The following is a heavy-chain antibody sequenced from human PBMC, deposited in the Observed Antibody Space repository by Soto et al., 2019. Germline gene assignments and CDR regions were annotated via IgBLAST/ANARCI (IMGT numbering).Heavy chain of an antibody. J-gene: IGHJ3*02. D-gene: IGHD3-10*01. CDR3: ARGDYYGSSGPLDI. CDR2: VNPNDGST. Sequence: QVQLVRSGAEVKQPGASVRVSCKASGYTFTRLHMHWVRQATGQGLEWMGIVNPNDGSTTYAQQFQGRLTMTRDTSTSTVYMFLSSLRSEDTAMYYCARGDYYGSSGPLDIWGQGTMVTVAS. V-gene: IGHV1-46*01. CDR1: GYTFTRLH.